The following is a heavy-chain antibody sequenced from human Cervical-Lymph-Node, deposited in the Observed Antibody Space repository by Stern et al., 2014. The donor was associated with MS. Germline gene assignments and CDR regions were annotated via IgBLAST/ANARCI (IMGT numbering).Heavy chain of an antibody. CDR2: FIPSSGGT. CDR3: ARLSDDSSYSLAY. J-gene: IGHJ4*02. Sequence: QDQLVQSGAEVKKPGASVKVSCKASGYRFIDYYMHWVRQAPGQGLEWMGRFIPSSGGTEYAQKFQGRVTMTRDTSISAAYMELSSLRSDDTAVYYCARLSDDSSYSLAYWGQGSLVTVSS. D-gene: IGHD2-15*01. CDR1: GYRFIDYY. V-gene: IGHV1-2*06.